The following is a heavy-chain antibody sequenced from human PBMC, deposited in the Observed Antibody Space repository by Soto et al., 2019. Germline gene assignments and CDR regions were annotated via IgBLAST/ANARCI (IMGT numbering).Heavy chain of an antibody. D-gene: IGHD3-9*01. J-gene: IGHJ4*02. CDR2: ISAYNGNT. V-gene: IGHV1-18*01. CDR1: GYTFTSYG. Sequence: ASVKVSCKASGYTFTSYGISWVRQAPGQGLEWMGWISAYNGNTNYAQKLQGRVTITTDTSTSTAYMELRSLRSDDTAVYYCARGDYDILTGYLFDYWGQGTLVTVSS. CDR3: ARGDYDILTGYLFDY.